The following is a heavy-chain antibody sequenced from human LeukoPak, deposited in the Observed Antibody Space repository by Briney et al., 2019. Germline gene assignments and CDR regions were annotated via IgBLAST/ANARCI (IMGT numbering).Heavy chain of an antibody. D-gene: IGHD2-21*02. J-gene: IGHJ4*02. V-gene: IGHV1-69*04. Sequence: SVKVSCKASGGTFSSYAISWVRQAPGQGLEWMGRIIPIFGIANYAQKFQGRVTITADKSTSTAYMELSSLRSEDTAVYYCASGDSAWDDYWGQGTLVTVSS. CDR1: GGTFSSYA. CDR2: IIPIFGIA. CDR3: ASGDSAWDDY.